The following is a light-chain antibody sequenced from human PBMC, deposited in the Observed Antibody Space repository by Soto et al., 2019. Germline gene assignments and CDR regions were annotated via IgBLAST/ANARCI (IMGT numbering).Light chain of an antibody. V-gene: IGKV3-20*01. Sequence: EIVLTQSPGTLSLSPGEKAALSCRASQSISSNYLAWYQQKPGQAPRLLIYGAYSRATGIPDRFSGSGSGKVFTITISRLEPEFFAVYYCQQYGNSLTFGQGTKVEIK. J-gene: IGKJ1*01. CDR1: QSISSNY. CDR2: GAY. CDR3: QQYGNSLT.